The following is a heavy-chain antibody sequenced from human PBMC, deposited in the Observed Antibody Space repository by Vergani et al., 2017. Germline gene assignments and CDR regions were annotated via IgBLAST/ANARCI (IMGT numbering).Heavy chain of an antibody. V-gene: IGHV3-30*02. CDR2: IRYDGSNK. D-gene: IGHD3-10*01. Sequence: QVHLVESGGGVVQPGRSLRLSCVVSGFTSSYYGMHWVRQAPGKGLEWVAFIRYDGSNKYYADSVKGRFTISRDNSKNTLYLQMNSLRAEDTAVYYCAKGPYYYGSGSYYSSGGAFDIWGQGTMVTVSS. CDR3: AKGPYYYGSGSYYSSGGAFDI. J-gene: IGHJ3*02. CDR1: GFTSSYYG.